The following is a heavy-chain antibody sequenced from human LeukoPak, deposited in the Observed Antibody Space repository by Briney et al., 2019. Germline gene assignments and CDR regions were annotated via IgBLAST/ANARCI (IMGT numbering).Heavy chain of an antibody. J-gene: IGHJ3*02. Sequence: GESLKISCKGSGYSFTSYWISWVRQMPGKGLEWMGIIYPGDSDTRYSPSFQGQVTISADKSISTAYLQWSSLKASDTAMYYCASLAAAGYDAFDIRGQGTMVTVSS. V-gene: IGHV5-51*01. D-gene: IGHD6-13*01. CDR1: GYSFTSYW. CDR3: ASLAAAGYDAFDI. CDR2: IYPGDSDT.